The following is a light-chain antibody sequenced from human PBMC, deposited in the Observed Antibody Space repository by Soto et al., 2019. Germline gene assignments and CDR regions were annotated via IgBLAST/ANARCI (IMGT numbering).Light chain of an antibody. CDR2: KAS. Sequence: DIQMTQSPSTLSASVGDRVTITCRASQSISTWLAWYQQKPGKAPKHLIYKASSLESGVPSRFSGSVPGTEFTVTITSLQPDDFATYYCQHYDTYPYTFGQGTKLEIK. J-gene: IGKJ2*01. CDR1: QSISTW. CDR3: QHYDTYPYT. V-gene: IGKV1-5*03.